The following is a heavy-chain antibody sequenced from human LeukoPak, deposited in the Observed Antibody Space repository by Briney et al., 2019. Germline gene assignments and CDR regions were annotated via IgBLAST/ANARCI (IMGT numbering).Heavy chain of an antibody. V-gene: IGHV3-74*01. CDR2: INNDGSTT. CDR1: GFTFANTW. J-gene: IGHJ4*02. D-gene: IGHD3-10*01. CDR3: AIGGTYGSGS. Sequence: GGSLRLSCAASGFTFANTWMHWVRQAPGKGLIWVSLINNDGSTTNYADSVKGRFTISRDNAKNTVYLQMNSLRAEDTAVYYCAIGGTYGSGSWGQGTLVTVSS.